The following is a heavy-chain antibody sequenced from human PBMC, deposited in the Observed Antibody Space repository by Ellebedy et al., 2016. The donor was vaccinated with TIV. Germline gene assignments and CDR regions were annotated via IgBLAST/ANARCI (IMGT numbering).Heavy chain of an antibody. CDR2: INPNSGGT. J-gene: IGHJ4*02. D-gene: IGHD3-3*01. CDR1: GYTFTGYY. V-gene: IGHV1-2*04. CDR3: AREGRYYNFWSGYYNSYNFDY. Sequence: ASVKVSXXASGYTFTGYYMHWVRQAPGQGLEWMGWINPNSGGTNYAQKFQGWVTMTRDTSISTAYMELSRLRSDDTAVYYCAREGRYYNFWSGYYNSYNFDYWGQGTLVTVSS.